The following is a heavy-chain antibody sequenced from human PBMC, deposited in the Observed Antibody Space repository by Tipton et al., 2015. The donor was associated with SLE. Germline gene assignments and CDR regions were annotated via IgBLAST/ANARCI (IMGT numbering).Heavy chain of an antibody. CDR3: ARHAWGSNWYFDL. V-gene: IGHV4-39*01. Sequence: TLSLTCTVSGGSISSGTYCWGWVRQPPGKGLEWIGEINHSGSTNYNPSLKSRVTISVDTSKNQFSLKLNSVTAADTAVYYCARHAWGSNWYFDLWGRGTLVTVSA. J-gene: IGHJ2*01. CDR2: INHSGST. CDR1: GGSISSGTYC. D-gene: IGHD7-27*01.